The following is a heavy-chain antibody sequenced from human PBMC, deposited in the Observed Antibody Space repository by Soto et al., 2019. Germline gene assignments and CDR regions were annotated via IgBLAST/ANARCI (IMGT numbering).Heavy chain of an antibody. CDR3: ARKAGLMTTNQAFDI. CDR1: GGTFSSYA. Sequence: ASVKVSCKASGGTFSSYAISWVRQAPGQGLEWMGGIIPIFGTANYAQKFQGRVTITADESTSTAYMELSSLRSEDTAVYYCARKAGLMTTNQAFDIWGQGTMVTVSS. V-gene: IGHV1-69*13. CDR2: IIPIFGTA. J-gene: IGHJ3*02. D-gene: IGHD4-4*01.